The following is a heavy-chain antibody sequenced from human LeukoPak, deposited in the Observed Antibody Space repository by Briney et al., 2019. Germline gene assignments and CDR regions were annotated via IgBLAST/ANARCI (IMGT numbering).Heavy chain of an antibody. CDR1: GGSIIGYH. CDR3: ARDADSSGYHFDY. J-gene: IGHJ4*02. V-gene: IGHV4-4*07. D-gene: IGHD3-22*01. Sequence: SETLSLTCTVSGGSIIGYHWSWMRQPAGKGLEYIGRIHTSGSTNYNLSLKSRVTLSVDTSKNQFSLKLTSVTAADTAVYYCARDADSSGYHFDYWGQGTLVTASS. CDR2: IHTSGST.